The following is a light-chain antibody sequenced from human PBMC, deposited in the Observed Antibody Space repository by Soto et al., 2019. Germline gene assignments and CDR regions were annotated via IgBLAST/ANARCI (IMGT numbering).Light chain of an antibody. CDR3: CSYAGSSTSHVV. Sequence: QSALTQPASVSGSPGQSITISCTGTSSDVGSYNLVSWYQQHPGKAPKLMIYEGSKRPSGVSNRFSGSKSGNTASLTISGLQAEDKADYYCCSYAGSSTSHVVFGGGTKLTVL. J-gene: IGLJ2*01. V-gene: IGLV2-23*01. CDR2: EGS. CDR1: SSDVGSYNL.